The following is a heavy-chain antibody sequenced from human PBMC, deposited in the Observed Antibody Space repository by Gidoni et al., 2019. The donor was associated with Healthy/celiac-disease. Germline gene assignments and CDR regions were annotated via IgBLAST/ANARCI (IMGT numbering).Heavy chain of an antibody. CDR2: ISWNSGSI. D-gene: IGHD3-3*02. CDR1: GFTFDDYA. CDR3: AKAGISFAFDI. Sequence: EVQLVESGGGLVQPGRSLRLSCAASGFTFDDYAMHWVRQAPGKGLEWVSGISWNSGSIGYADSVKGRFTISRDNAKNSLYLQMNSLRAEDMALYYCAKAGISFAFDIWGQGTMVTVSS. V-gene: IGHV3-9*03. J-gene: IGHJ3*02.